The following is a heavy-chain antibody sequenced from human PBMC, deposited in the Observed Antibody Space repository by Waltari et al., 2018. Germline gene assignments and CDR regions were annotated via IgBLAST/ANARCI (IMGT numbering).Heavy chain of an antibody. J-gene: IGHJ5*02. V-gene: IGHV1-69*10. D-gene: IGHD1-1*01. CDR3: ARDIESGTSP. CDR2: VTPILGIA. CDR1: GGTFSSYA. Sequence: QVQLVQSGAAVKKPGSSVTVSCTASGGTFSSYAISWVRQAPGQGLEWMGGVTPILGIANYAQKFQGRVTITADKSTSTAYMELSSLRSEDTAVYYCARDIESGTSPWGQGTLVTVSS.